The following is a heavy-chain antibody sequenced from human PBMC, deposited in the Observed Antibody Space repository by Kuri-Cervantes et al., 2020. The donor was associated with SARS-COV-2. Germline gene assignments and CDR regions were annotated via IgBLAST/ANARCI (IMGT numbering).Heavy chain of an antibody. V-gene: IGHV1-24*01. D-gene: IGHD6-13*01. CDR1: GYTLTELS. J-gene: IGHJ4*02. Sequence: ASVKVSCKVSGYTLTELSMHWVRQAPGKGLEWMGGFDPDDGETIYAQKFQGRVTMTEDTSTDTAYMELSSLRSEDTAVYYCATDHIAAAGLFDYWGQGTLVTVSS. CDR2: FDPDDGET. CDR3: ATDHIAAAGLFDY.